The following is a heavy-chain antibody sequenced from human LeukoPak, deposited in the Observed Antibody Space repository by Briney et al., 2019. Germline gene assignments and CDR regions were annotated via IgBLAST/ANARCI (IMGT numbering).Heavy chain of an antibody. CDR1: GFTFSSYG. CDR3: AKEQWLVVGGDAFDI. J-gene: IGHJ3*02. D-gene: IGHD6-19*01. CDR2: IRYDGSNK. Sequence: GGSLRLSCAASGFTFSSYGMHWVRQAPGKGLEWVAFIRYDGSNKYYADSVKGRFTISRDNAKNSLYLQMNSLRAEDTAVYYCAKEQWLVVGGDAFDIWGQGTMVTVSS. V-gene: IGHV3-30*02.